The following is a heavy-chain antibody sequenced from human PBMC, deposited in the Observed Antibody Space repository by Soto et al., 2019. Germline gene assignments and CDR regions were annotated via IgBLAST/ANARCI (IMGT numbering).Heavy chain of an antibody. V-gene: IGHV3-21*01. Sequence: EVQLVESGGGLVKPGGSLRLSCAASGFTFRDNSMKWVRQAPGRGLEWVSSISSTSTYIFYADSVKGRFTISRDNAKNSLYLQMNSLRAEDTAIYYCARQRGGREGDYWGQGTLVIVSS. D-gene: IGHD1-26*01. J-gene: IGHJ4*02. CDR2: ISSTSTYI. CDR1: GFTFRDNS. CDR3: ARQRGGREGDY.